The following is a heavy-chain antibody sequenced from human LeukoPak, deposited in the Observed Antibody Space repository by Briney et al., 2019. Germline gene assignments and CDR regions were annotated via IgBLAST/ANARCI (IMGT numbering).Heavy chain of an antibody. CDR3: ARAARYSSSFYYFDY. Sequence: GASVKVSCKASGYTFTSYGISWVRQAPGQGLEWMGGIIPIFGTANYAQKFQGRVTITADKSTSTAYMELSSLRSEDTAVYYCARAARYSSSFYYFDYWGQGTLVTVSS. D-gene: IGHD6-13*01. CDR2: IIPIFGTA. V-gene: IGHV1-69*06. CDR1: GYTFTSYG. J-gene: IGHJ4*02.